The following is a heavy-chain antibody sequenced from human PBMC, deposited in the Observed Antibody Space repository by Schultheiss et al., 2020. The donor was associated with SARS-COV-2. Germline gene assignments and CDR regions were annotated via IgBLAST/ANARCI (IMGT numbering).Heavy chain of an antibody. J-gene: IGHJ4*02. CDR2: IYYSGST. CDR1: GGSISSGDYY. V-gene: IGHV4-39*01. D-gene: IGHD2-15*01. Sequence: SETLSLTCTVSGGSISSGDYYWGWIRQPPGKGLEWIGSIYYSGSTNYNPSLKSRVTISVDTSKNQFSLKLSSVTAADTAVYYCARLRYTPNCSGGSCYGYWGQGTLVTVSS. CDR3: ARLRYTPNCSGGSCYGY.